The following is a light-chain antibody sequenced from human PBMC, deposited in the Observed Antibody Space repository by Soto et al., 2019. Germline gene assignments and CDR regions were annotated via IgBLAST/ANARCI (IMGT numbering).Light chain of an antibody. CDR2: DVS. CDR1: QSVSSSY. CDR3: QQYGSSPT. Sequence: EIVLTQSPGTLSLSPGERATLSCRSSQSVSSSYLAWYQQKPGQAPRLLIYDVSSRATGIPDRFSGSGSGTDFTLNIRRLEPEDFAVYYCQQYGSSPTFGQGTKVEIK. J-gene: IGKJ1*01. V-gene: IGKV3-20*01.